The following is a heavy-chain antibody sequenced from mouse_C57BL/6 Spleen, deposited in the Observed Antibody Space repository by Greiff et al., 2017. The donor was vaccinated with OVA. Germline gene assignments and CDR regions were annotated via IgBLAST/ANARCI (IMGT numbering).Heavy chain of an antibody. CDR3: ARKEYDYDVWFAY. J-gene: IGHJ3*01. V-gene: IGHV1-55*01. CDR1: GYTFTSYW. CDR2: IYPGSGST. Sequence: QVQLQQPGAELVKPGASVKMSCKASGYTFTSYWITWVKQRPGQGLEWIGDIYPGSGSTNYNEKFKSKATLTVDTSSSTAYMQLSSLTSEDSAVYYCARKEYDYDVWFAYWGQGTLVTVSA. D-gene: IGHD2-4*01.